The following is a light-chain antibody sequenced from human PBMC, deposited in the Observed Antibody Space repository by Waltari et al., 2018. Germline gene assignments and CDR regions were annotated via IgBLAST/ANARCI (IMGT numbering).Light chain of an antibody. CDR3: GTWDSSLSGAV. V-gene: IGLV1-51*02. J-gene: IGLJ7*01. CDR2: ENT. Sequence: QSVLTQPPSVSAAPGQRVTISCSGGSSNIGNNYVSWYQQFPGPAPKLLIYENTERPSGIPGRFSGSKSGTSATLDITGLQAGDEADYYCGTWDSSLSGAVFGGGTHLTVL. CDR1: SSNIGNNY.